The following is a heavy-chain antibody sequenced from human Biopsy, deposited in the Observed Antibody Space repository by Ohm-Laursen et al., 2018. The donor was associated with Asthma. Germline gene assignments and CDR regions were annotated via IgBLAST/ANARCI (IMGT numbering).Heavy chain of an antibody. D-gene: IGHD5-12*01. CDR3: ARDIVATMIGYYYYGMDV. J-gene: IGHJ6*02. V-gene: IGHV3-33*01. CDR2: IWYDGSNK. Sequence: SLRLSCTAPGFTFSSYGMHWVRQAPGKGLEWVAVIWYDGSNKYYADSVKGRFIISRDNSKNTLYLQMNSLRAEDTAVYYCARDIVATMIGYYYYGMDVWGQGTTVTVSS. CDR1: GFTFSSYG.